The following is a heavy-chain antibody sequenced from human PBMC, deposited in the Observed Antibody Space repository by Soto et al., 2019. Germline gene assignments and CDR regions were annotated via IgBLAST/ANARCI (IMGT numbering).Heavy chain of an antibody. J-gene: IGHJ6*02. V-gene: IGHV3-15*07. CDR3: TTVIVVVPAALSPQGV. D-gene: IGHD2-2*01. CDR2: IKSKTDGGTT. Sequence: GGSLRLSCAASGFTFSNAWMNWVRQAPGKGLEWVGRIKSKTDGGTTDYAAPVKGRFTISREDSKNTLYLQMNSLKTEDTAVYYCTTVIVVVPAALSPQGVWGQGTTVTVSS. CDR1: GFTFSNAW.